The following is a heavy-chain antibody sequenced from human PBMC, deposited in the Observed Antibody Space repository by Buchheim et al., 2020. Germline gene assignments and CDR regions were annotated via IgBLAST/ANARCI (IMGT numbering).Heavy chain of an antibody. D-gene: IGHD3-9*01. CDR3: ARVDEYYDILTGVGNAAPFDY. J-gene: IGHJ4*02. CDR1: GFTFSSYA. Sequence: QVQLVESGGGVVQPGRSLRLSCAASGFTFSSYAMHWVRQAPGKGLEWVAVISYDGSNKYYADSVKGRFTISRDNSKNTLYLQMNSLRAEDTAVYYCARVDEYYDILTGVGNAAPFDYWGQGTL. CDR2: ISYDGSNK. V-gene: IGHV3-30*04.